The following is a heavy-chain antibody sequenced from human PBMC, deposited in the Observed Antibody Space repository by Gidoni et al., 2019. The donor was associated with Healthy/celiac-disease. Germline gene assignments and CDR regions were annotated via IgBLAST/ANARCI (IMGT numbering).Heavy chain of an antibody. Sequence: EVQLLESGGGLVQPGGSLRLSCAAHGFPFSSYAMSWVRQAPGKGLEWVSAISGSVGSTYYADSVKGRFTISRDNSKNTLYLQMNSLRAEDTAVYYCAKSPSDPTPYYYYMDVWGKGTTVTVSS. J-gene: IGHJ6*03. CDR3: AKSPSDPTPYYYYMDV. CDR1: GFPFSSYA. CDR2: ISGSVGST. V-gene: IGHV3-23*01.